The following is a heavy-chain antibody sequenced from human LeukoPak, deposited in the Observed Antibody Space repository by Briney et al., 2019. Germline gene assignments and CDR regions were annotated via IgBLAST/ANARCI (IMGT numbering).Heavy chain of an antibody. CDR3: ARDGRRYSYGQNFDY. Sequence: PSETLSLTCTVSGGSISGYYWGWIRQPPGKGLEWIGSIYYSGSTYYNPSLKSRVTISVDTSKNQFSLKLSSVTAADTAVYYCARDGRRYSYGQNFDYWGQGTLVTVSS. CDR2: IYYSGST. J-gene: IGHJ4*02. CDR1: GGSISGYY. D-gene: IGHD5-18*01. V-gene: IGHV4-39*07.